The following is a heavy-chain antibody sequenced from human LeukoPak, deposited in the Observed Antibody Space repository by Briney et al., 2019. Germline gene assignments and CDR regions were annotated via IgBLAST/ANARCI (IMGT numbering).Heavy chain of an antibody. J-gene: IGHJ5*02. Sequence: GGSLRLSCGASGLTFSTYSMNWVRQAPGKGLEWVSYISSDSGTIYYADSVKGRFTISRDNAKKSLYLQMNSLRAEDTAVYYCARAAQPGFDPWDQGTLVTVSS. V-gene: IGHV3-48*01. CDR1: GLTFSTYS. CDR3: ARAAQPGFDP. CDR2: ISSDSGTI. D-gene: IGHD1-14*01.